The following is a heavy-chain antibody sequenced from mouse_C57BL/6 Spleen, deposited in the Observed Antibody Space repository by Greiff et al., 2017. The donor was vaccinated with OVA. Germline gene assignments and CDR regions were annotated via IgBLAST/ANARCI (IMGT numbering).Heavy chain of an antibody. CDR1: GFSFNTYA. D-gene: IGHD2-3*01. CDR2: IRSKSNNYAT. Sequence: GGGLVQPKGSLKLSCAASGFSFNTYAMNWVRQAPGKGLEWVARIRSKSNNYATYYADSVKDRFTISRDDSESMLYLQMNNLKTEDTAMYYCVRQRFYDGYSLTYWGQGTLVTVSA. J-gene: IGHJ3*01. V-gene: IGHV10-1*01. CDR3: VRQRFYDGYSLTY.